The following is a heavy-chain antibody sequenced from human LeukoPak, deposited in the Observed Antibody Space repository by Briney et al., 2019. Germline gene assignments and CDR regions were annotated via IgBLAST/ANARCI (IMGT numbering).Heavy chain of an antibody. CDR3: ARAGAVAGTYDAFDI. D-gene: IGHD6-19*01. J-gene: IGHJ3*02. CDR1: GGTFSSYA. Sequence: SVKVSCKASGGTFSSYAISWVRQAPGQGPEWMGRIIPILGIANYAQKFQGRVTITADKSTSTAYMELSSMRSEDTAVYYCARAGAVAGTYDAFDIWGQGTMVTVSS. CDR2: IIPILGIA. V-gene: IGHV1-69*04.